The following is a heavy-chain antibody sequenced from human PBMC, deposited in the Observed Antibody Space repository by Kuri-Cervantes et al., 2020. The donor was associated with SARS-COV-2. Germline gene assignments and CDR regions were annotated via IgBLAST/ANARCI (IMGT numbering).Heavy chain of an antibody. Sequence: ASVKVSCKASGGTFSSYAISWVRQAPGQGIEWMGRIIPILGTANYAQKFQGRVTITADKSTSTAYMELSSLRSEDTAVYYCARMSLLQNDAFDIWGQGTMVTVSS. CDR2: IIPILGTA. J-gene: IGHJ3*02. CDR3: ARMSLLQNDAFDI. V-gene: IGHV1-69*04. D-gene: IGHD1-26*01. CDR1: GGTFSSYA.